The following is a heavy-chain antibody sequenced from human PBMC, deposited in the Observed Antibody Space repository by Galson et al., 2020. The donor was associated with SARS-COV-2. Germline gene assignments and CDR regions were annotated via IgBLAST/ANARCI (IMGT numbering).Heavy chain of an antibody. D-gene: IGHD6-19*01. CDR2: IFYDGRDK. V-gene: IGHV3-33*01. J-gene: IGHJ4*02. Sequence: GESLKISCAASGFTFSDHAMHCVPQAPRKGLEWVAQIFYDGRDKYYGDSVKGRFTISRDSSKNMVYLQMNNLKVDETAVYYCARDGQLSSGWAFDYWGQGTLVTVSS. CDR3: ARDGQLSSGWAFDY. CDR1: GFTFSDHA.